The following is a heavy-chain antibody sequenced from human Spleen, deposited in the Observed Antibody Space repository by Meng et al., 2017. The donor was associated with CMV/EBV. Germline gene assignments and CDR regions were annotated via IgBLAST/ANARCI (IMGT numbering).Heavy chain of an antibody. J-gene: IGHJ4*02. V-gene: IGHV4-61*01. CDR2: IYYGVNT. CDR1: GGSVSSTSYA. CDR3: VRDGSGLGFDY. Sequence: CTFSGGSVSSTSYAWTWIRQPPGKGLEWIGYIYYGVNTKYNPSLKSRVTISLDTPRNQFSLKLTSVIAADTAVYYCVRDGSGLGFDYWGQGILVTVSS.